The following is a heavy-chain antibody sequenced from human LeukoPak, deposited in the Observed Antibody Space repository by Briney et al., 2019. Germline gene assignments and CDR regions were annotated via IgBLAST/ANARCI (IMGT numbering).Heavy chain of an antibody. CDR2: ISAYNGNT. D-gene: IGHD2-2*01. V-gene: IGHV1-18*01. CDR3: ARAADRFQTRGYYYYYYGMDV. J-gene: IGHJ6*02. Sequence: ASVKVSCKASGYTFTSYGISWVRQAPGQGLEWMGWISAYNGNTNYAQKLQGRVTMTTDTSTSTAYMELRSLRSDDTAVYYCARAADRFQTRGYYYYYYGMDVWGQGTTVTVSS. CDR1: GYTFTSYG.